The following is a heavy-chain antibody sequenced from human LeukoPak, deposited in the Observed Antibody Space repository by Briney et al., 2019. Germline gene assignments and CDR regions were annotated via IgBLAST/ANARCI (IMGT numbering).Heavy chain of an antibody. CDR3: ARPSITYSSSWYGEFYFDY. D-gene: IGHD6-13*01. J-gene: IGHJ4*02. Sequence: GESLQISCYAAGYCFTNYWIGWVRQLPGKGLEWMGIVYPGDSDTKYSPSFQGQVTISADKSISTAYLQWSSLKASDTAMYYCARPSITYSSSWYGEFYFDYWGQGTLVTVSS. V-gene: IGHV5-51*01. CDR2: VYPGDSDT. CDR1: GYCFTNYW.